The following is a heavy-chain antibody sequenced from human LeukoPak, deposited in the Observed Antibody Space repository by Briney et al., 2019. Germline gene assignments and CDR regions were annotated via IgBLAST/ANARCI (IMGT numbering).Heavy chain of an antibody. Sequence: GGSLRLSCAASGFTFSSYSMNWVRQAPGKGLEWVSSISSSSSYIYYADSVKGRFTIYRDNAKNSLYLQMNSLRAEDTAVYYCARDETILWFDYWGQGTLVTVSS. D-gene: IGHD3-9*01. CDR2: ISSSSSYI. CDR3: ARDETILWFDY. CDR1: GFTFSSYS. V-gene: IGHV3-21*01. J-gene: IGHJ5*01.